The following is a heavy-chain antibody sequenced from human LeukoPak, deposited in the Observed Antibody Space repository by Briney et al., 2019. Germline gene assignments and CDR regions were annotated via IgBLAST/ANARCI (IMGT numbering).Heavy chain of an antibody. Sequence: GGSLRLSCAASGFTFSTFAMIWVRQPPGKGLEWVSAISGSGGSTYYADSVKGRFTISRDNSKNTLYLQMNSLRAEDTAVYYCAKVRKMATITNAFDIWGQGTMVTVSS. V-gene: IGHV3-23*01. CDR1: GFTFSTFA. CDR2: ISGSGGST. D-gene: IGHD5-12*01. J-gene: IGHJ3*02. CDR3: AKVRKMATITNAFDI.